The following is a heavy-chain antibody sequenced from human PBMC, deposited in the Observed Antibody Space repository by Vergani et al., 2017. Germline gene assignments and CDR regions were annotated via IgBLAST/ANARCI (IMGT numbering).Heavy chain of an antibody. J-gene: IGHJ3*02. D-gene: IGHD6-19*01. Sequence: QVQLVESGGGLVKPGGSLRLSCAASGFTFSDYYMSWIRQAPGKGLEWVAVISYDGSNKYYADSVKGRFTISRDNAKNSLYLQMNSLRAEDTAVYYCARMYSGWYRGAFDIWGQGTMVTVSS. CDR1: GFTFSDYY. CDR3: ARMYSGWYRGAFDI. CDR2: ISYDGSNK. V-gene: IGHV3-11*04.